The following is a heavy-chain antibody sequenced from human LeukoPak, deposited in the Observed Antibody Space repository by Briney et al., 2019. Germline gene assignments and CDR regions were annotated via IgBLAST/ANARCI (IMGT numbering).Heavy chain of an antibody. J-gene: IGHJ4*02. CDR2: IYSGGRT. Sequence: GGSLRLSCAASGFTVSSNHMSWVRQAPGKGLEWVSVIYSGGRTYYSDSVKGRFTISRDNSKNTLYLQMKSLRAEDTAVYYCAREPLFGTYGDYRYWGQGTLVTVSS. CDR3: AREPLFGTYGDYRY. V-gene: IGHV3-53*01. D-gene: IGHD4-17*01. CDR1: GFTVSSNH.